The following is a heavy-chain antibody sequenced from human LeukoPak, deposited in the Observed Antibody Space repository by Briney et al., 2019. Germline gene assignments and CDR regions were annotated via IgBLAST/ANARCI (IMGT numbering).Heavy chain of an antibody. D-gene: IGHD6-6*01. J-gene: IGHJ6*03. CDR2: INHSGST. Sequence: SETLSLTCTVSGGSISSGDYYWSWIRQPPGKGLEWIGEINHSGSTNYNPSLKSRVTVSVDTSKNQFSLKLSSVTAADTAVYYCARGRGIAARYYYYMDVWGKGTTVTVSS. CDR1: GGSISSGDYY. V-gene: IGHV4-39*07. CDR3: ARGRGIAARYYYYMDV.